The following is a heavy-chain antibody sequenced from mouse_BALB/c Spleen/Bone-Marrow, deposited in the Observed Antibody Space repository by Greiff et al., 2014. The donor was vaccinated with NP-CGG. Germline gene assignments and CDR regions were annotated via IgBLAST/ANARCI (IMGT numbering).Heavy chain of an antibody. J-gene: IGHJ4*01. CDR3: ARSLSRNAMDY. Sequence: QVHVKQSGPELVKPGASVRISCKASGYTFTSYYIHWVKQRPGQGLEWIGWIYPGNVNTKYNEKFKGKATLTADKSSSTAYMQLSSLTSEDSAVYFCARSLSRNAMDYWGQGTSVTVSS. CDR2: IYPGNVNT. D-gene: IGHD6-2*01. V-gene: IGHV1S56*01. CDR1: GYTFTSYY.